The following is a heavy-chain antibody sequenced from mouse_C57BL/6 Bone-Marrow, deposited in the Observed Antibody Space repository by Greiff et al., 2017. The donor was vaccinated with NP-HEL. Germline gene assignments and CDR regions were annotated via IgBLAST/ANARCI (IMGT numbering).Heavy chain of an antibody. CDR3: TRFGSGDYDVDWFAY. Sequence: VQLQQSGAELVRPGASVTLSCKASGYTFTDYEMHWVKQTPVHGLEWIGAIDPETGGTAYNQKFKGKAILTADKSSSTAYMELRSLTSEDSAVYYCTRFGSGDYDVDWFAYWGQGTLVTVSA. CDR2: IDPETGGT. V-gene: IGHV1-15*01. CDR1: GYTFTDYE. J-gene: IGHJ3*01. D-gene: IGHD2-4*01.